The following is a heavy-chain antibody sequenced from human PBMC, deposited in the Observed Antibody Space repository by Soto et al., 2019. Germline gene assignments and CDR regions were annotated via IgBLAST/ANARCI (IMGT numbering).Heavy chain of an antibody. CDR3: ARDWCTNGVCRLDY. V-gene: IGHV4-31*01. J-gene: IGHJ4*02. CDR2: IYYSGST. Sequence: QVQLQESGPGLVKPSQTLSLTCTVSGGSISSGGYYWSWIRQHPGKGLEWIGDIYYSGSTYYNPSLKNQVTISVDTSKNQFSLKLSSVTAADTAVYYCARDWCTNGVCRLDYWGQGTLVTVSS. D-gene: IGHD2-8*01. CDR1: GGSISSGGYY.